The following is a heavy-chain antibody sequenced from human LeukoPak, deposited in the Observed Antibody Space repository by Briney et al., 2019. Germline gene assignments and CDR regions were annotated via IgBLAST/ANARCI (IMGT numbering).Heavy chain of an antibody. J-gene: IGHJ5*02. CDR1: GGSFSGYY. CDR3: ARGGHVVVPAAPNWFDP. D-gene: IGHD2-2*01. V-gene: IGHV4-34*01. CDR2: INHSGST. Sequence: KPSETLSLTCAVYGGSFSGYYWSWLRQPPGKGLEWIGEINHSGSTNYNPSLKSRVTISVDTSKNQFSLKLSSVTAADTAVYYCARGGHVVVPAAPNWFDPWGQGTLVTVSS.